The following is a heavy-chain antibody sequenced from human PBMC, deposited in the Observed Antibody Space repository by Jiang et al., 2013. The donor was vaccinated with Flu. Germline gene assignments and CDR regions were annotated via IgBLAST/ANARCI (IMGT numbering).Heavy chain of an antibody. D-gene: IGHD2-2*01. CDR3: ARKYCTRISCYDWFDP. V-gene: IGHV1-3*04. CDR2: INTGNGIT. Sequence: GAEVKKPGASVRVSCRASGYTFVSYAMHWVRQAPGQRLEWMGWINTGNGITKYSQKFQGRVTITRDTSATTAYMELSSLRSEDTAIYYCARKYCTRISCYDWFDPWGQGT. CDR1: GYTFVSYA. J-gene: IGHJ5*02.